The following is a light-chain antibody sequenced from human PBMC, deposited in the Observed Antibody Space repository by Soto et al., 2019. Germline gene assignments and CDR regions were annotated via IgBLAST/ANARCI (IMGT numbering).Light chain of an antibody. Sequence: QPVLTQSTSASASLGASGKLTCTLSSGHSSYAIAWHQQQPEKGPRYLMKLNSDGSHSKGDGIPDRFSGSSSGAERYLTISSLQSEDEADYYCQTWGTGIWVFGGGTQLTVL. V-gene: IGLV4-69*01. J-gene: IGLJ3*02. CDR3: QTWGTGIWV. CDR2: LNSDGSH. CDR1: SGHSSYA.